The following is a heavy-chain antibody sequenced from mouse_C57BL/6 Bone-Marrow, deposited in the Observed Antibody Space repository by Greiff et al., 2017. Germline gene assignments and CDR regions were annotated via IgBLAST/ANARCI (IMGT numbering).Heavy chain of an antibody. J-gene: IGHJ2*01. CDR2: ISSGSSTI. CDR3: ARRASHVTTVADY. V-gene: IGHV5-17*01. D-gene: IGHD1-1*01. CDR1: GFTFSDYG. Sequence: EVKLMESGGGLVKPGGSLQLSCAASGFTFSDYGMHWVRQAPEKGLEWVAYISSGSSTIYYADTVKGRFTISRDNAKNTLFLQMTSLRSEDTAMYYCARRASHVTTVADYWGQGTTLTVSS.